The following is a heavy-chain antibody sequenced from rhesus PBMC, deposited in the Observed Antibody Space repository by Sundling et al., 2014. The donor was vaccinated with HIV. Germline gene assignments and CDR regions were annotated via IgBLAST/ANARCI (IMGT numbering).Heavy chain of an antibody. V-gene: IGHV4-99*02. D-gene: IGHD2-21*01. J-gene: IGHJ4*01. CDR2: SVVVVGAP. CDR3: ARDGYCAGSDCYPFDY. CDR1: VAPSAVTT. Sequence: QVQLQESGPRTGEAFGDPCPSPALSLVAPSAVTTGAGSASPQGRDWSILGISVVVVGAPTTTPPSRVESPFQKNTSKNQFSLKLSSVTAADTAVYYCARDGYCAGSDCYPFDYWGQGVLVTVSS.